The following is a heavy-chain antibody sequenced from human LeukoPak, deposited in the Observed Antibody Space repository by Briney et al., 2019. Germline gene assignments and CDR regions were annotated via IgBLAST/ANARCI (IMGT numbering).Heavy chain of an antibody. CDR1: GYTFTGYY. D-gene: IGHD1-26*01. V-gene: IGHV1-2*02. Sequence: ASVKVSCKASGYTFTGYYMHWVRQAPGQGLEWMGWINPNSGGTNYAQKFQGRVTMTRDTSISTAYMELSRLRSDDTAVYYCARVPRSIVSGSYQGNAFDIWGQGTMVTVSS. J-gene: IGHJ3*02. CDR2: INPNSGGT. CDR3: ARVPRSIVSGSYQGNAFDI.